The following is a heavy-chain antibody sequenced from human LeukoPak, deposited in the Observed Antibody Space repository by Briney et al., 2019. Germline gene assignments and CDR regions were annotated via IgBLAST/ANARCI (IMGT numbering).Heavy chain of an antibody. CDR1: GDSISNYY. CDR3: ARGRCRNSGCRPYFDY. D-gene: IGHD2/OR15-2a*01. V-gene: IGHV4-59*01. CDR2: IYYSEST. J-gene: IGHJ4*02. Sequence: PSETLSLNCTVSGDSISNYYWSWIRQPPRKGLEWIGYIYYSESTNYNPSLKSRVTISTDTSKSQFSLNLRSVTAEDTGIYYCARGRCRNSGCRPYFDYWGQGTQVTVSS.